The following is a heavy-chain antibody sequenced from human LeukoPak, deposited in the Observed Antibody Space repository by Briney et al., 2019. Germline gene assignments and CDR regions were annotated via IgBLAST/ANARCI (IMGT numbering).Heavy chain of an antibody. V-gene: IGHV1-8*01. CDR2: MSPNSGDT. J-gene: IGHJ4*02. Sequence: ASVKVSCKASGYTFTTHDINWVRQATGQGLEWLGWMSPNSGDTGYAQKFQGRVTMTSDSSISTAYIELSSLRSEDTAIYYCVRTPPNWGFDYWGQGTLVTVSS. CDR3: VRTPPNWGFDY. D-gene: IGHD7-27*01. CDR1: GYTFTTHD.